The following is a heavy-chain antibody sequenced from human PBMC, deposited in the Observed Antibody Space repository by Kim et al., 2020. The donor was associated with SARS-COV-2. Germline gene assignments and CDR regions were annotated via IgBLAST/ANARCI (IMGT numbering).Heavy chain of an antibody. CDR1: GYSFTSYW. CDR3: ARHVIRMNTVTTEVCDAFYT. V-gene: IGHV5-51*01. J-gene: IGHJ3*02. D-gene: IGHD4-17*01. CDR2: IYPGDSDT. Sequence: GESLKISCKGSGYSFTSYWIGWVRQMPGKGLEWMGIIYPGDSDTRYSPSFQGQVTISADKSISTAYLQWSSLKASDTAMYYCARHVIRMNTVTTEVCDAFYTWGQETMLNFSS.